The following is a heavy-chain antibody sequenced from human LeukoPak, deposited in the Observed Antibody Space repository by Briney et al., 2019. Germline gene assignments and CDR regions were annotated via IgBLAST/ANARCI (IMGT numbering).Heavy chain of an antibody. J-gene: IGHJ5*02. CDR2: IYYSGST. D-gene: IGHD2-21*02. Sequence: KPSETLSFTCTVSCSSISSSSYYWGWILQPPLKRLQQIGSIYYSGSTYYNPSLKSRVTISVDTSKNQFSLKLSSVTAADTAVYYCARTYCGGDCPSWFDPWGQGTLVTVSS. V-gene: IGHV4-39*01. CDR3: ARTYCGGDCPSWFDP. CDR1: CSSISSSSYY.